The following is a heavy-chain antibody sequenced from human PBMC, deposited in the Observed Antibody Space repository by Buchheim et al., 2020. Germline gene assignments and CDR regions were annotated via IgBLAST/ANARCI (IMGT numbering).Heavy chain of an antibody. CDR3: ARVPVGASWYFDY. Sequence: QVQLVESGGGLVKPGGSLRLSCAASGFTFSDYYTSWIRQAPGKGLEWVSYISSSSSYTNYADSVKGRFTISRDKAKKALYLQMNSLRAEDTAVYYCARVPVGASWYFDYWGQGTL. D-gene: IGHD1-26*01. CDR1: GFTFSDYY. V-gene: IGHV3-11*06. J-gene: IGHJ4*02. CDR2: ISSSSSYT.